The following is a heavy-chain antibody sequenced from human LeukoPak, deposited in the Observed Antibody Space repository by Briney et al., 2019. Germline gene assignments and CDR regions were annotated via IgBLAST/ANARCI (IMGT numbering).Heavy chain of an antibody. D-gene: IGHD1-14*01. CDR2: IGPTGFDR. Sequence: GGSLRLSCTTSGLTFSTSGFNWVRQAPGKGLEWVASIGPTGFDRYHADSIKGRFTISRDNANTFLYLQMDSLRAEDTAVYYCATETNGRHYDYWGQGTLLTVSS. CDR1: GLTFSTSG. CDR3: ATETNGRHYDY. J-gene: IGHJ4*02. V-gene: IGHV3-21*06.